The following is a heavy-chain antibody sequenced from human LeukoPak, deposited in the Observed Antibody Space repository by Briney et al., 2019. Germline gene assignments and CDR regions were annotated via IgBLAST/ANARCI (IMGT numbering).Heavy chain of an antibody. D-gene: IGHD6-13*01. CDR2: IYYSGGT. CDR1: GGSISNYY. V-gene: IGHV4-59*01. J-gene: IGHJ4*02. Sequence: SETLSLTCTVSGGSISNYYWSWIRQPPGKGLEGIGYIYYSGGTYYNPSLKSRVTISVDTSKNQFSLKLSSVTPADTAVYYCARPVITAAGLFEYWGQGILVTVSS. CDR3: ARPVITAAGLFEY.